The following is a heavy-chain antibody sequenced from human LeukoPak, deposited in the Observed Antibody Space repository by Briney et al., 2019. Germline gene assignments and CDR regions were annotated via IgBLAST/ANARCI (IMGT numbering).Heavy chain of an antibody. Sequence: GGSLRLSCAASGFTFSNYGMSWVRQAPGMGLEWVSAISGSSSSTYYADSVKGRFTISRDNSKNTLYLQMNSLRAEDTAVYYCAKAAGFMVRGVMSDYWGQGTLVTVSS. CDR2: ISGSSSST. CDR3: AKAAGFMVRGVMSDY. CDR1: GFTFSNYG. V-gene: IGHV3-23*01. D-gene: IGHD3-10*01. J-gene: IGHJ4*02.